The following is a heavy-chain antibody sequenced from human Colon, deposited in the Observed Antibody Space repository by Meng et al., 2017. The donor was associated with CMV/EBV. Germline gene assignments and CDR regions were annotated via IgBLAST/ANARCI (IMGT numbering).Heavy chain of an antibody. D-gene: IGHD3-10*01. CDR1: SSGGVNY. J-gene: IGHJ5*02. Sequence: SSGGVNYWCWYRQPPGKGLEWIGYISYSGSIYYNPSLKSRVTISVDTSKNQFSLKLSSVSAADTAEYYCAREAALWFGKLRYNRFDPWGLGTLVTVSS. V-gene: IGHV4-30-4*01. CDR3: AREAALWFGKLRYNRFDP. CDR2: ISYSGSI.